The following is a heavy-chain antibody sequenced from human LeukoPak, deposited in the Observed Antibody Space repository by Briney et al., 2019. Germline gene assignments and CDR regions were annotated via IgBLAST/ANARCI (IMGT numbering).Heavy chain of an antibody. D-gene: IGHD3-9*01. Sequence: SVKVSCKASGYTFTNYFMHWVRQAPGQGLEWMGIINPSGGSTSYAQKFQGRVTMTRDTSTSTVYMELSSLRSEDTAVYYCARGILFDILTGYPDYWGQGTLVTVSS. J-gene: IGHJ4*02. CDR1: GYTFTNYF. V-gene: IGHV1-46*01. CDR2: INPSGGST. CDR3: ARGILFDILTGYPDY.